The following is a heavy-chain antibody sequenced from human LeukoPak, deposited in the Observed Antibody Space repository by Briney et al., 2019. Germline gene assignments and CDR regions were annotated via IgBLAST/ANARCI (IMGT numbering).Heavy chain of an antibody. Sequence: QPGRSLRLSCTASGFTFGDYAMSWFRQAPGKGLVWVGFIRSKAYGGTTEYAASVKGRFTISRDTSKNTLYLQMNSLRAEDTAMYYCVREDLGVDYWGQGTLVTVSS. V-gene: IGHV3-49*03. J-gene: IGHJ4*02. CDR2: IRSKAYGGTT. CDR3: VREDLGVDY. CDR1: GFTFGDYA. D-gene: IGHD1-26*01.